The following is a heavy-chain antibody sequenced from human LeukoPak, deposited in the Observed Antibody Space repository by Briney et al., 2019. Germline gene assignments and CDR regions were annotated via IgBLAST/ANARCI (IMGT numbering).Heavy chain of an antibody. J-gene: IGHJ3*01. CDR1: GFTVSSDY. CDR3: ARYCSDISCYSFDV. CDR2: IYTGGST. D-gene: IGHD2-2*01. Sequence: GGSLRLSCAASGFTVSSDYMSWVRQAPGKGLECVSFIYTGGSTYYAAPVKGRFTISRDNSKNTLCLQMNSLRAEDTAVYYCARYCSDISCYSFDVWGQGTTVTVSS. V-gene: IGHV3-53*01.